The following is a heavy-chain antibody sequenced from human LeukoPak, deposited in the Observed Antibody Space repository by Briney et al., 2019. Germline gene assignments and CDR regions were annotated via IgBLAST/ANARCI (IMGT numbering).Heavy chain of an antibody. J-gene: IGHJ4*02. Sequence: GGSLRLSCAASGFTFSSYAMSWVRQAPGKGLEWVSAISGSGGGTYYADSVKGRFTISRDNSNNTLYLQMISLRAEDTAVYYCAKVASADAQARLNYWGQGTLVTVSS. V-gene: IGHV3-23*01. CDR1: GFTFSSYA. D-gene: IGHD6-19*01. CDR3: AKVASADAQARLNY. CDR2: ISGSGGGT.